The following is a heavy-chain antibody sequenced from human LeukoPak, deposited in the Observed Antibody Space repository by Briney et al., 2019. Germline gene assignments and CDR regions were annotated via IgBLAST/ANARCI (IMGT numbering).Heavy chain of an antibody. CDR2: INPSGGST. CDR3: AQTGCSSTSCYIPNWFAP. Sequence: ASVKVSCKASGYTFTSYYMHWVRQAPGQGLEWMGIINPSGGSTSYAQKFQGRVTMSRDKTTNTVYRELSSLRSEDTAVYYCAQTGCSSTSCYIPNWFAPWGQGTLVTVSS. D-gene: IGHD2-2*02. CDR1: GYTFTSYY. J-gene: IGHJ5*02. V-gene: IGHV1-46*03.